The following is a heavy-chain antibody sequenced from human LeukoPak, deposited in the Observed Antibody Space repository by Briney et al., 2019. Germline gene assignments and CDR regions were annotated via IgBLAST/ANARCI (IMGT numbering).Heavy chain of an antibody. CDR2: ISGSGGST. CDR3: AKDGVAAAGTVAWFYYYYMDV. CDR1: GFTFSSYG. D-gene: IGHD6-13*01. V-gene: IGHV3-23*01. Sequence: GGTLRLSCAASGFTFSSYGMSWVRQAPGKGLEWVSAISGSGGSTYYADSVKGRFTISRDNSKNTLYLQMNSLRAEDTAVYYCAKDGVAAAGTVAWFYYYYMDVWGKGTTVTISS. J-gene: IGHJ6*03.